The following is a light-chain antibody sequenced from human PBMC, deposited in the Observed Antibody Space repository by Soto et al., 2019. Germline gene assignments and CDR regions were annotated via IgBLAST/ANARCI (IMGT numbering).Light chain of an antibody. J-gene: IGKJ4*01. CDR2: GAS. Sequence: EVVLTQSPGILYLSPGERATLSCRASLSVTSNYLAWYQQKPGQAPRLLIYGASSRATGIPDRFSGSGSGTDFTLTISRLEPEDFAVYHCHKYGSSPPHSFRGGTKVDIK. CDR1: LSVTSNY. CDR3: HKYGSSPPHS. V-gene: IGKV3-20*01.